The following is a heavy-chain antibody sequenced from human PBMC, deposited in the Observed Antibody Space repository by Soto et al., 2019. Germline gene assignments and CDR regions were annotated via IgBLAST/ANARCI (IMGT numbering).Heavy chain of an antibody. Sequence: PGESLKISCEDSGSRSTSYCIAWVRQMPGQGPEWMGIVYVDGSDTRYSPSFEGQVTISAEKYLNSAYLQWPRLTASVTTMYYFARVRILSGLSRSFDHWGQGSQVTV. V-gene: IGHV5-51*01. J-gene: IGHJ4*02. CDR3: ARVRILSGLSRSFDH. CDR1: GSRSTSYC. D-gene: IGHD2-21*02. CDR2: VYVDGSDT.